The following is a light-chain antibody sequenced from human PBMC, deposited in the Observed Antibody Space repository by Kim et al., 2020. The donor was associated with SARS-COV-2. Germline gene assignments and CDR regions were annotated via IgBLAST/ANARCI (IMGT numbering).Light chain of an antibody. V-gene: IGKV1-39*01. Sequence: APVGDRVTITCRASQTISRNLNWYQQKPGRAPKFLIYAASNLQSGVPSRFSGSGSGTDFTLTISSLQPEDFATYYCQQSHSTPPTFGQGTKVDIK. CDR2: AAS. CDR1: QTISRN. J-gene: IGKJ1*01. CDR3: QQSHSTPPT.